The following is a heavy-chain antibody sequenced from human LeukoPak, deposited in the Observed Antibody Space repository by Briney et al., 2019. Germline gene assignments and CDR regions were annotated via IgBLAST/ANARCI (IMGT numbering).Heavy chain of an antibody. CDR1: GYSFSDYY. CDR3: AREGALAVASAGDY. Sequence: ASVMVSCKASGYSFSDYYMYWVRQAPGQGFEWMGWINPNSGGTNYAQKFQGRVTMTRDTSISTAYMDLRRLTSDDTAVYYCAREGALAVASAGDYWGQGTLVTVSS. J-gene: IGHJ4*02. V-gene: IGHV1-2*02. CDR2: INPNSGGT. D-gene: IGHD6-19*01.